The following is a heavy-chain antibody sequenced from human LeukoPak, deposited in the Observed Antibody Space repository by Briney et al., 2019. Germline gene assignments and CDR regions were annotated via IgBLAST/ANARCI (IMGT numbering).Heavy chain of an antibody. D-gene: IGHD3-16*01. CDR2: ISSSSSYI. CDR1: GFTFDDYG. Sequence: GGSLRLSCAASGFTFDDYGMSWVRQAPGKGLEWVSSISSSSSYIYYADSVKGRFTISRDNAKNSLHLQMNSLRDEDTAVYYCARGGFDAFDIWGQGTMVTVSS. V-gene: IGHV3-21*01. CDR3: ARGGFDAFDI. J-gene: IGHJ3*02.